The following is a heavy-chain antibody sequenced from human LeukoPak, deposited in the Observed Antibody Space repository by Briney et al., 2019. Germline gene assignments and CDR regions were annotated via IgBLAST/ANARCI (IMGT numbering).Heavy chain of an antibody. CDR2: ISGSGGST. CDR1: RFTFNNYA. J-gene: IGHJ4*02. Sequence: GGSLRLSCAASRFTFNNYAMSWVRQAPGKGLEWVSVISGSGGSTYYADSVKGRFTISRDNSKNPLYLQMNSLRAEDTAVYYCAKGAQQLVYWVDYWGQGTLVTVSS. D-gene: IGHD6-13*01. V-gene: IGHV3-23*01. CDR3: AKGAQQLVYWVDY.